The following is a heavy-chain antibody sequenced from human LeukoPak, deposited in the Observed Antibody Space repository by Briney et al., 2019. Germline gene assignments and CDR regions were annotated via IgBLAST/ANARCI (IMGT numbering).Heavy chain of an antibody. CDR1: GYTFTSYA. V-gene: IGHV1-18*01. CDR2: ISAYNGNT. Sequence: ASVKVSCKASGYTFTSYAMNWVRQAPGQGLEWMGWISAYNGNTNYAQKLQGRVTMTTDTSTSTAYMELRSLRSDDTAVYYCARDGFEYSSSSRSDYWGQGTLVTVSS. J-gene: IGHJ4*02. CDR3: ARDGFEYSSSSRSDY. D-gene: IGHD6-6*01.